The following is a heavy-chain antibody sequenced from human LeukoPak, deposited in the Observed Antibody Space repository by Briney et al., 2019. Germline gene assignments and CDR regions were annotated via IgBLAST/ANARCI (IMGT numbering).Heavy chain of an antibody. D-gene: IGHD3-10*01. CDR2: ISATDSRP. J-gene: IGHJ4*02. Sequence: PGGSLRLSCAASGFTFSIYAMSWVRQAPGKGLEWVSAISATDSRPYYADSVKGRFTISRDNSKNTLYLQMNSLRAEDTAIYYCAKDLYYYGSGNYIDYWGQGTLVTVSS. CDR3: AKDLYYYGSGNYIDY. CDR1: GFTFSIYA. V-gene: IGHV3-23*01.